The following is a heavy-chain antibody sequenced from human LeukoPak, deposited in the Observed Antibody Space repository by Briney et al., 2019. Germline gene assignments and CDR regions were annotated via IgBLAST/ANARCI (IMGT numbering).Heavy chain of an antibody. J-gene: IGHJ4*02. CDR3: AKGTYSSSPRDY. Sequence: GGSLRLSCAASGFTFSSYAMTWVRQAPGKGLEWVSAMSGSGGSTYYAGSVKGRFTISRDNSKNTLYLQMNSLRAEDTAVYYCAKGTYSSSPRDYWGQGTLVTVSS. CDR1: GFTFSSYA. D-gene: IGHD6-6*01. V-gene: IGHV3-23*01. CDR2: MSGSGGST.